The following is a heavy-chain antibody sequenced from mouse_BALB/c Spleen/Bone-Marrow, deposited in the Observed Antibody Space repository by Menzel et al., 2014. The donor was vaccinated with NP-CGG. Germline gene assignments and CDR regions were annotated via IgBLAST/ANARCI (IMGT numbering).Heavy chain of an antibody. CDR1: GFSLTTYG. CDR2: IWAGGST. CDR3: ARGVRHFDY. J-gene: IGHJ2*01. Sequence: QVQLKDSGPGLVSPSQRLSIPCTVSGFSLTTYGFHWVRQPPGKGLEWLGVIWAGGSTNYTSALMSRLSISKDNSKSQVFLKMNSLQTDDTAMYYCARGVRHFDYWGQGTTLTVSS. V-gene: IGHV2-9*02.